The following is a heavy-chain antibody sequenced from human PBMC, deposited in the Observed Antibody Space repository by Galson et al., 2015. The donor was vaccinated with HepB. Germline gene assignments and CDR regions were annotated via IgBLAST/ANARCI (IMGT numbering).Heavy chain of an antibody. CDR2: ISSSSNYI. V-gene: IGHV3-21*01. CDR1: GFTFSSYS. CDR3: AREVDNWNYGVAWVYGMDV. Sequence: SLRLSCAASGFTFSSYSMNWVRQAPGKGLEWVSSISSSSNYIYYADSVKGRFTISRDNAKNSLYLQMNSLRAEDTAVYYCAREVDNWNYGVAWVYGMDVWGQGTTVTVSS. D-gene: IGHD1-7*01. J-gene: IGHJ6*02.